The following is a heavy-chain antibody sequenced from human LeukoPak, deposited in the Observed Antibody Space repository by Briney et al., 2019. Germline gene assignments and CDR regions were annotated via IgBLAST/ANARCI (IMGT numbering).Heavy chain of an antibody. V-gene: IGHV4-59*08. CDR2: IHYSGRT. CDR3: ARHQDGYGDYFDF. Sequence: PSETLSLTCTVSGGSISNSYWSWIRQPPGKGLEWIGYIHYSGRTKYDPSLESRVTISIDTSMNQFSLKVNSVTSPDTAVYYCARHQDGYGDYFDFWGQGILVTVSS. D-gene: IGHD5-24*01. J-gene: IGHJ4*02. CDR1: GGSISNSY.